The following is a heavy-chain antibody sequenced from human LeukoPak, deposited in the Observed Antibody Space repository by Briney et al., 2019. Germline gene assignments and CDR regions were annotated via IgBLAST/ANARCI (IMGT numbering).Heavy chain of an antibody. D-gene: IGHD6-19*01. V-gene: IGHV4-34*01. Sequence: TETLSLTCAVYGGSFSGYYWSWIRQPPGKGLEWIGEINHSGSTNYNPSLKSRVTISVDTSKNQFSLKLSSVTAADTAVYCCAREQWLTYWGQGTLVTVSS. J-gene: IGHJ4*02. CDR2: INHSGST. CDR1: GGSFSGYY. CDR3: AREQWLTY.